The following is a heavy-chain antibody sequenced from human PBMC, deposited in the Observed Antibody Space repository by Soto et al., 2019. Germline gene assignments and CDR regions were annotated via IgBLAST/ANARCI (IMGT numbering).Heavy chain of an antibody. D-gene: IGHD4-17*01. J-gene: IGHJ5*02. V-gene: IGHV2-5*02. Sequence: QITLKESGPTLVKPTQTLTLTCTFSGFSLSTSGVGVGWIRQPPGKALEWLALIYWDDDKRYSPSLKSRLTITKDTAKNQVVLTMTNMDPVDTATYYCAHRATVTIGEDWFDPWGQGTLVTVSS. CDR3: AHRATVTIGEDWFDP. CDR1: GFSLSTSGVG. CDR2: IYWDDDK.